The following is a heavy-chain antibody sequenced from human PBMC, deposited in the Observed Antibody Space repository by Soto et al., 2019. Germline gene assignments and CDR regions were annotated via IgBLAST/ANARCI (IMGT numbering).Heavy chain of an antibody. Sequence: GASVKVSCKASGYTFTSYYMHWVRQAPGQGLEWMGIINPSGGSTSYAQKFQGRVTMTRDTSTSTVYMELSSLRSEDTAVYYCARDRQVGVVISGMDVWGQGTTVTVSS. CDR2: INPSGGST. V-gene: IGHV1-46*01. CDR3: ARDRQVGVVISGMDV. CDR1: GYTFTSYY. J-gene: IGHJ6*02. D-gene: IGHD3-3*01.